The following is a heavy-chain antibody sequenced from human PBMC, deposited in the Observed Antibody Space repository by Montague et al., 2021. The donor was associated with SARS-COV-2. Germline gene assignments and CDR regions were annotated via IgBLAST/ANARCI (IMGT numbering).Heavy chain of an antibody. CDR3: AMRGGALDAFDI. V-gene: IGHV4-39*01. CDR2: IYYSGST. Sequence: SETLSLTCAVSGSSIRTSSYYWGWIRQPPGKGLDWIGSIYYSGSTYYNPSLKSRVTISVDTSKNQFSLKLSSVTAADTAVYYCAMRGGALDAFDIWGQGTMVIVSS. CDR1: GSSIRTSSYY. D-gene: IGHD4-17*01. J-gene: IGHJ3*02.